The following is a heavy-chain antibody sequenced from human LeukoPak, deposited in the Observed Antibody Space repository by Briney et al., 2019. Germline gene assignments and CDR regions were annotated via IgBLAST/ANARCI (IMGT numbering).Heavy chain of an antibody. J-gene: IGHJ4*02. CDR1: GFTVSSNY. Sequence: PGGSLRLSCAASGFTVSSNYMSWVRQAPGKGLEWVSVIYSGGSTYYADSVKGRFTISRDNSKNTLYLQMNSLRAEDTAVYYCARSSLRIAYGGLFDYWGQGTLVTVSS. D-gene: IGHD4-23*01. V-gene: IGHV3-66*01. CDR3: ARSSLRIAYGGLFDY. CDR2: IYSGGST.